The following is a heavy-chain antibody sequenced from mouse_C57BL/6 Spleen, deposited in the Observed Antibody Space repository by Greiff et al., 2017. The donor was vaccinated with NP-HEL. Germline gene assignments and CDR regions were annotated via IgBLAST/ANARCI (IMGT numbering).Heavy chain of an antibody. V-gene: IGHV3-6*01. J-gene: IGHJ1*03. CDR1: GYSITSGYY. D-gene: IGHD1-1*01. CDR3: ARTITTVVEDWYFDV. Sequence: EVQLQESGPGLVKPSQSLSLTCSVTGYSITSGYYWNWIRQFPGNKLEWMGYISYDGSNNYNPSLKNRISITRDTSKNQFFLKLNSVTTEDTATYYCARTITTVVEDWYFDVWGTGTTVTVSS. CDR2: ISYDGSN.